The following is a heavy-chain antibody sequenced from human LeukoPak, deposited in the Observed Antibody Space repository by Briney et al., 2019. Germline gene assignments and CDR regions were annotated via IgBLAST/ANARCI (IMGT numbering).Heavy chain of an antibody. CDR1: GGSFSGYY. CDR3: AKLIAVAGTDDY. V-gene: IGHV4-34*01. CDR2: INHSGST. J-gene: IGHJ4*02. Sequence: SETLSLTCAVYGGSFSGYYWSWIRQPPGKGLEWIGEINHSGSTNYNPSLKSRVTISVDTSKNQFSLKLSSVTAADTAVYYCAKLIAVAGTDDYWGQGTLVTVSS. D-gene: IGHD6-19*01.